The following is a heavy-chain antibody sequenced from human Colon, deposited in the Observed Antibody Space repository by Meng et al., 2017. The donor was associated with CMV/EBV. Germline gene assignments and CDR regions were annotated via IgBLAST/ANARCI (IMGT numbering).Heavy chain of an antibody. J-gene: IGHJ3*02. CDR2: ITWNSANI. CDR3: ARDPFIKAFDI. V-gene: IGHV3-9*01. CDR1: GFTFSIYA. Sequence: GGSLRLSCTASGFTFSIYAMSWVRQAPGKGLEWVSGITWNSANIDYADSVKGRFTISRDNAKNSLYLQMNSLRAEDTAVYYCARDPFIKAFDIWGQGTMVTVSS.